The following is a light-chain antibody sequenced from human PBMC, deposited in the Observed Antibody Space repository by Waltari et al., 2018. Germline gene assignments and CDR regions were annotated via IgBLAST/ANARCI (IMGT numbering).Light chain of an antibody. V-gene: IGKV3-20*01. Sequence: EIVLTQSPGTLSLSPGEIATLSRRASQCVSSSYLAWYPLKPGQAPRLLIYGASSRATGIPDRFSGSGSGTDFTLTISRLEPEDFAVYYCQQYGSSPTTFGGGTKVEIK. CDR1: QCVSSSY. CDR2: GAS. J-gene: IGKJ4*01. CDR3: QQYGSSPTT.